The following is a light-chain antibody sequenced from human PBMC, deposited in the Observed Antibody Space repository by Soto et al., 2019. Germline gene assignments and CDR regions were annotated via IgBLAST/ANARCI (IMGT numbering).Light chain of an antibody. J-gene: IGKJ1*01. CDR3: QQTHTFPLT. CDR1: QSIGSN. V-gene: IGKV1-39*01. Sequence: DLRMTQSPSSLSASVRDRVTITCRASQSIGSNLNWYQQSPGRAPKLLVFAASSKSRGVPLRFDARGSGTGFSLTNNSLQAEDFSTYYWQQTHTFPLTFGPGTKVEVQ. CDR2: AAS.